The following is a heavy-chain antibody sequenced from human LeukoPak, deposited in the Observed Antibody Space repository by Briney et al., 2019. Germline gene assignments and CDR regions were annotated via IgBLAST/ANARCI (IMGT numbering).Heavy chain of an antibody. CDR3: AKDRCSSTSCYYGGNYFDY. D-gene: IGHD2-2*01. J-gene: IGHJ4*02. Sequence: GGSLRLSCAASGFTFSSYGMHWVRQAPGKGLEWVAFIRYDGSNKYYADSVKGRFTISRDNSKNTLYLQMNSLRAEDTAVYYCAKDRCSSTSCYYGGNYFDYWGQGTLVTVSS. V-gene: IGHV3-30*02. CDR2: IRYDGSNK. CDR1: GFTFSSYG.